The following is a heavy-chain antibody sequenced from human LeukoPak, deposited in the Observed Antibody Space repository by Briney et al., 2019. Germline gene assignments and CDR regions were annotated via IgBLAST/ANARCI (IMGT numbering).Heavy chain of an antibody. J-gene: IGHJ3*02. CDR2: MNPNSGNT. V-gene: IGHV1-8*03. D-gene: IGHD6-13*01. CDR1: GGTFSSYD. Sequence: ASXXVSCKASGGTFSSYDINWVRQATGQGLEWMGWMNPNSGNTGYAQKFQGRVTITRNTSISTAYMELSSLRSEDTAVYYCAREPNRWYSSSFERVNAFDIWGQGSMVTVSS. CDR3: AREPNRWYSSSFERVNAFDI.